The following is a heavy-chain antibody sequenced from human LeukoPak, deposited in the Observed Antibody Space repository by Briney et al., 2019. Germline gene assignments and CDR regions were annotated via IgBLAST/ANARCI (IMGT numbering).Heavy chain of an antibody. CDR2: IYYSGST. V-gene: IGHV4-39*01. CDR3: ARQEGGYCSGGSCLYYYGMDV. Sequence: PSETLSLTCTVSGGSISSSSYYWGWIRQPPGKGLVWIGSIYYSGSTYYNPSLKSRVTISVDTSKNQFSLKLSSVTAADTAVYYCARQEGGYCSGGSCLYYYGMDVWGQGTTATVSS. CDR1: GGSISSSSYY. J-gene: IGHJ6*02. D-gene: IGHD2-15*01.